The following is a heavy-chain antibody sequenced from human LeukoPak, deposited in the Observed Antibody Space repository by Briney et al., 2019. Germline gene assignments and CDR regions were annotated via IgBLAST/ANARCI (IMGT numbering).Heavy chain of an antibody. J-gene: IGHJ6*02. D-gene: IGHD2-15*01. CDR3: AKVRGYCSGGSCSPYYHYYYGMDV. CDR2: ISGGGVST. V-gene: IGHV3-23*01. CDR1: GFTFSRNA. Sequence: GGSLRLSCAASGFTFSRNAVTWVRQAPGKGLEWVSGISGGGVSTYYADSVKGRFTISRDNFKNTLYLQMNSLRAEDTATYYCAKVRGYCSGGSCSPYYHYYYGMDVWGQGTTVTVSS.